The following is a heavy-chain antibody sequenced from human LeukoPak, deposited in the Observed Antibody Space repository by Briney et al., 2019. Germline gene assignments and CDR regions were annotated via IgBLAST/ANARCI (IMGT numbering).Heavy chain of an antibody. CDR2: IRYDGSNK. V-gene: IGHV3-30*02. CDR1: GFTFSKAW. D-gene: IGHD6-19*01. Sequence: GGSLRLSCAASGFTFSKAWMSWVRQAPGKGLEWVAFIRYDGSNKYYADSVKGRFTISRDNSKNTLYLQMNSLRAEDTAVYYCAKMSGWGEPDFDIWGQGTMVTVSS. CDR3: AKMSGWGEPDFDI. J-gene: IGHJ3*02.